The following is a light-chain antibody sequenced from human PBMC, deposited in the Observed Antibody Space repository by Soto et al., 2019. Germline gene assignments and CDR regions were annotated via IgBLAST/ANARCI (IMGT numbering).Light chain of an antibody. CDR1: QSISPW. J-gene: IGKJ1*01. CDR2: KSS. CDR3: QQYNTYPWT. V-gene: IGKV1-5*03. Sequence: DIQMTQFPSTLSAFVGDRVTITCRASQSISPWLAWYRQKPGKAPKLLIYKSSSLNNGVPLRFSGSGSGTEFTLTICSRQHDDFANYYCQQYNTYPWTCGQGTKVEIK.